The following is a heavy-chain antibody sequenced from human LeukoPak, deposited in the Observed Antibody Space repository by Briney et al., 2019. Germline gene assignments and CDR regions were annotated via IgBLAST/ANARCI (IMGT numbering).Heavy chain of an antibody. V-gene: IGHV3-11*04. Sequence: GRSLRLSCAASGFSLTTLFISWVGQAPGKGLEWVGYISNSGRSTNDAGGVKVPVTISRDNAKKSVYPEMTDVRAEDTAVYYCAREASGSYHVFYSGGQGTLGTVSA. D-gene: IGHD1-26*01. CDR2: ISNSGRST. CDR3: AREASGSYHVFYS. CDR1: GFSLTTLF. J-gene: IGHJ4*02.